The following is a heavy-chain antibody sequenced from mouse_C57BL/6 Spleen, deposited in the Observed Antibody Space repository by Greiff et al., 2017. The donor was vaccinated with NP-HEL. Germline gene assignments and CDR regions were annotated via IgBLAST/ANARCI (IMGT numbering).Heavy chain of an antibody. CDR3: KGYDYDVEYFDV. J-gene: IGHJ1*03. CDR1: GYTFTRYW. CDR2: IYPGNSDT. V-gene: IGHV1-5*01. Sequence: EVKLQESGTVLARPGASVKMSCKTSGYTFTRYWMPWVKQRPGQGLEWIGAIYPGNSDTSYNQKFKGKAKLTTVTSSSTAYMELSSLTNEDSAVYYCKGYDYDVEYFDVWGTGTTVTVSS. D-gene: IGHD2-4*01.